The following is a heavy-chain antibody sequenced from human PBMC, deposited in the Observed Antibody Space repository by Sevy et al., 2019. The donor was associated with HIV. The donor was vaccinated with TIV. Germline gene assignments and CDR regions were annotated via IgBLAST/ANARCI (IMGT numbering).Heavy chain of an antibody. D-gene: IGHD2-2*01. CDR3: AKVDVVVPVADYGLDV. Sequence: GGSLRLSCAASGFTFSNYAMSWVRQAPGKGLEWVSSISRSGGSTYYADPVKGRFTISRDNSKNTLYLQMNSLRAEETAVYYCAKVDVVVPVADYGLDVWGQGTTVTVSS. V-gene: IGHV3-23*01. CDR2: ISRSGGST. CDR1: GFTFSNYA. J-gene: IGHJ6*02.